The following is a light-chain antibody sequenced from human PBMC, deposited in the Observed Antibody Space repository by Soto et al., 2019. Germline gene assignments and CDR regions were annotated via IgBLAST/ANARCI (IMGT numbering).Light chain of an antibody. V-gene: IGLV2-14*01. Sequence: PVLTKPASVSGPPGQSFTISCPGTSSDVGGYNYVSWYQQHPGKAPKLMIYDVSNRPSGVSNRFSGSKSGNTASLTISGLQAEDESDYYCSSYTSSSTLVVFGGGTNVTDL. J-gene: IGLJ2*01. CDR3: SSYTSSSTLVV. CDR2: DVS. CDR1: SSDVGGYNY.